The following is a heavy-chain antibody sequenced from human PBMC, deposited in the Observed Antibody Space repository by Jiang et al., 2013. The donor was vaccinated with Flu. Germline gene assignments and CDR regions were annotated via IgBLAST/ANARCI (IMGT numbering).Heavy chain of an antibody. CDR1: GYTFTTYF. V-gene: IGHV1-46*01. CDR3: ARGEYNWNYEVSYYSGMDV. D-gene: IGHD1-7*01. Sequence: VKKPGASVKVSCKTSGYTFTTYFIHWVRQAPGQGLEWMGVITPSDGSTRYALKFQGRVTMTRDTSTSTVQMELSSLTSDDTAVYYCARGEYNWNYEVSYYSGMDVWGQGTTVTVSS. J-gene: IGHJ6*02. CDR2: ITPSDGST.